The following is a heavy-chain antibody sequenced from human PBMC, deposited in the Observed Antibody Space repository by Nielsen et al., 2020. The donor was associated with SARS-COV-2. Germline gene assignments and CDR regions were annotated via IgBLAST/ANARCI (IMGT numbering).Heavy chain of an antibody. CDR3: ARRKITTDDY. CDR1: GYTFTGYY. Sequence: ASVQVTCKASGYTFTGYYMHWVRQAPGQGLEWMGRINPNSGATNYAQKFQGRVTMTRDTSISTAYMELSRLRSDDTAVYYCARRKITTDDYWGQGTLVTVSS. V-gene: IGHV1-2*06. J-gene: IGHJ4*02. D-gene: IGHD3-3*01. CDR2: INPNSGAT.